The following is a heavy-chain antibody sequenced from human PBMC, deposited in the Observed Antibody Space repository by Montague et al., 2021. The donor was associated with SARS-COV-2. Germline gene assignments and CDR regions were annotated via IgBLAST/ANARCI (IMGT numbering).Heavy chain of an antibody. Sequence: CAISGDSVASESAGWNWVRHSPARDLEWLVRTYYRSKWYNDYAVSVKSRITINPDTSKNQFSLQLNSVTPEDTAVYYCARDLDYYGSGSYPEGFDPWGQGTLVTVS. CDR3: ARDLDYYGSGSYPEGFDP. J-gene: IGHJ5*02. V-gene: IGHV6-1*01. D-gene: IGHD3-10*01. CDR2: TYYRSKWYN. CDR1: GDSVASESAG.